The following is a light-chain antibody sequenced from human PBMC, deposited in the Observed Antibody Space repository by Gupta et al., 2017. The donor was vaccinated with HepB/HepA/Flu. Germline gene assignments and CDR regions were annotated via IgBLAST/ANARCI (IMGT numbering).Light chain of an antibody. V-gene: IGKV3-20*01. Sequence: EIALTQSPGTLSLSPGETVTLSCGASENVNTFYLSWYQQKPGQAPRLLVYGASSRAADIPDSFSGVASGTELTLTISRREPEDFAVYYCHYWGDSRITFGQGTRLEIK. CDR2: GAS. CDR3: HYWGDSRIT. CDR1: ENVNTFY. J-gene: IGKJ5*01.